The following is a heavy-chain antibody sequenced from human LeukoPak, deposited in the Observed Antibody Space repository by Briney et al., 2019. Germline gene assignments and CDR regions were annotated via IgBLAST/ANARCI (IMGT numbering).Heavy chain of an antibody. CDR1: GGSISSYY. V-gene: IGHV4-4*07. D-gene: IGHD2-2*01. Sequence: SETLSLTCTVSGGSISSYYWSWIRQPAGKGLEWIGRIYTSGSTNYNPSLKSRVTMSVDTSKNQFSLKLSSVTAADTAVYYCARGVEVRVPGRYYYYMDVWGKGTTVTVSS. CDR2: IYTSGST. J-gene: IGHJ6*03. CDR3: ARGVEVRVPGRYYYYMDV.